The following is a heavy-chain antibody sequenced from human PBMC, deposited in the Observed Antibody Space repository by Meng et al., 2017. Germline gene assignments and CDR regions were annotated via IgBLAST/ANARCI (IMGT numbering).Heavy chain of an antibody. D-gene: IGHD3-16*01. Sequence: VQLRESGPGLVKPSGTLSLTCTVSGDSVTVGSHYWSWIRQPPGKGLEWIGYIDYGGSTSYNPSLRSRVTISVDTSNNQFSLKLSSVTAADTAVFYCARTRGDYYFDYWGQGTLVTVSS. J-gene: IGHJ4*02. V-gene: IGHV4-61*01. CDR2: IDYGGST. CDR1: GDSVTVGSHY. CDR3: ARTRGDYYFDY.